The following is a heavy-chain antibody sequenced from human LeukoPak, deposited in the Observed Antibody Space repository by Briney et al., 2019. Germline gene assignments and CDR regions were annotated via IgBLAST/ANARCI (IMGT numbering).Heavy chain of an antibody. J-gene: IGHJ1*01. CDR2: ISSSSSTI. Sequence: GGSLRLSCAASGFTFSSYSMNWVRQAPGKGLEWVSYISSSSSTIYYADSVKGRSTISRDNAKNSLYLQMNSLGADDTAVYYCATYSILNAREFRYWGQGTLVTVTS. D-gene: IGHD4-11*01. CDR3: ATYSILNAREFRY. CDR1: GFTFSSYS. V-gene: IGHV3-48*04.